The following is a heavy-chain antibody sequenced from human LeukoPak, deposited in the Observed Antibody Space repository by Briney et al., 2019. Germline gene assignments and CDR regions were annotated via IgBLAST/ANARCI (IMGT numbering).Heavy chain of an antibody. D-gene: IGHD6-13*01. V-gene: IGHV4-4*07. CDR1: GGSISSFY. CDR3: ARGFQYSSSWYVGFDP. J-gene: IGHJ5*02. Sequence: PSETLSLTCTVSGGSISSFYWNWIRQPAGKGLEWIGRMFASGSTIYNPSLTSRVTMSVDASKNHIYLSLSSVTAADTAVYYCARGFQYSSSWYVGFDPWGQGILVTVSS. CDR2: MFASGST.